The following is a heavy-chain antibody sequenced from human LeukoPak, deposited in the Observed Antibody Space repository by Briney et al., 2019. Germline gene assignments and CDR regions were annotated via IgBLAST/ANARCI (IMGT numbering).Heavy chain of an antibody. V-gene: IGHV3-23*01. CDR1: GFTFSSYA. Sequence: PGGSLRLSCAASGFTFSSYAMSWVRQAPGKGLEWVSTIIGSGGSTYYADSVRGRFTISRNNSKNTLYLQMNSLRAEDTAVYYCAKDLLPSHYDSRVLDYWGQGTLVTVSS. D-gene: IGHD3-22*01. CDR3: AKDLLPSHYDSRVLDY. CDR2: IIGSGGST. J-gene: IGHJ4*02.